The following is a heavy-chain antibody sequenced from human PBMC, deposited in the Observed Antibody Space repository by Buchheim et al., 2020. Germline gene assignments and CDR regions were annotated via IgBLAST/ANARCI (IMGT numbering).Heavy chain of an antibody. CDR1: GFIFSNFE. V-gene: IGHV3-48*03. J-gene: IGHJ4*02. CDR2: ISSSGSSI. D-gene: IGHD2-15*01. Sequence: EVQLVESGGGLVQPGGSLRLSCAASGFIFSNFEMNWVRQAPGKGLEWVSYISSSGSSIYYADSVKGRFTISRDNAKNSLYLQMNSLRAEDTAVYYCAREGEYCSGGSCFSAGFDSWGQGTL. CDR3: AREGEYCSGGSCFSAGFDS.